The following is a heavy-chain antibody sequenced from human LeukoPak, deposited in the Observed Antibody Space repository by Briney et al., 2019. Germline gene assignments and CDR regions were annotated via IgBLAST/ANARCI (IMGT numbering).Heavy chain of an antibody. CDR1: GLAFSNSW. D-gene: IGHD3-22*01. Sequence: GGSLRLSCAAYGLAFSNSWMSWVRQAPGKGLEWVANINQGGNDKQYVDSMKGRFTIAGDNAKNSLFLQMDGLRVEDTAVYYCVTTTRGYSRDSWGQGTLVTVSS. CDR2: INQGGNDK. V-gene: IGHV3-7*01. CDR3: VTTTRGYSRDS. J-gene: IGHJ4*02.